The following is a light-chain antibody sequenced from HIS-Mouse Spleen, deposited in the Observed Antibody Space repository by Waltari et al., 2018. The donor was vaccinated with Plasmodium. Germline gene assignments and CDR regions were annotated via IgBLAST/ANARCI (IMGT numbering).Light chain of an antibody. CDR3: YSTDSSGNHRV. CDR2: EDS. Sequence: SYELTQPPSVSVSPGQTARLTCSGEALPKQYAYWYQQKSGQAPVLVIYEDSKRPSGIPERFSGSSSGTMATLTISGAQVEDEADYYCYSTDSSGNHRVFGGGTKLTVL. CDR1: ALPKQY. J-gene: IGLJ3*02. V-gene: IGLV3-10*01.